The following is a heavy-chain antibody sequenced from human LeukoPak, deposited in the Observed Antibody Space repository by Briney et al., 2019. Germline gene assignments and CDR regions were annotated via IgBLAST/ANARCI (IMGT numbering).Heavy chain of an antibody. Sequence: SETLSLTCAVYGGSFSGYYWSWIRQPPGKGLEWIGEINHSGSTNYNPSLKSRVTISVDTSKNQFSLKLCSVTAADTAVYYCARAYIAALYYYGMDVWGQGTTVTVSS. CDR1: GGSFSGYY. V-gene: IGHV4-34*01. CDR2: INHSGST. J-gene: IGHJ6*02. D-gene: IGHD6-13*01. CDR3: ARAYIAALYYYGMDV.